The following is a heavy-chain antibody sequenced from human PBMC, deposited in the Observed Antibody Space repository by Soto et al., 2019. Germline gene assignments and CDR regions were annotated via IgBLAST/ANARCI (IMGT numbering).Heavy chain of an antibody. CDR1: GFTFTSSA. J-gene: IGHJ4*02. V-gene: IGHV1-58*01. CDR2: IVVGSGNT. Sequence: SVKVSCKASGFTFTSSAVQWVRQARGQRLEWIGWIVVGSGNTNYAQKFQERVTITRDMSTSTAYMELSSLRSEDTAVYYCAASRGYSGYASHYWGQGTLVTVSS. CDR3: AASRGYSGYASHY. D-gene: IGHD5-12*01.